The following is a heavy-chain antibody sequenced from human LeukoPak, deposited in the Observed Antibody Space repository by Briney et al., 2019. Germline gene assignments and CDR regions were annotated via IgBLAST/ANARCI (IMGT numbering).Heavy chain of an antibody. CDR3: AKVLWGSRYFDY. CDR2: INNSGDRT. Sequence: PGGSLRLSCAASGFTFSSYAMSWVRQAPGKGLEWASLINNSGDRTYSADSVKGRFTISRDNPKSTLYLQMNSLSSEDTAIYYCAKVLWGSRYFDYWGQGTLVTVSS. V-gene: IGHV3-23*01. CDR1: GFTFSSYA. J-gene: IGHJ4*02. D-gene: IGHD7-27*01.